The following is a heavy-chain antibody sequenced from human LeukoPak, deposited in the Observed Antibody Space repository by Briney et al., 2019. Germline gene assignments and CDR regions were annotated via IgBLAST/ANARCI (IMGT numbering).Heavy chain of an antibody. V-gene: IGHV1-24*01. D-gene: IGHD2-2*01. J-gene: IGHJ6*03. CDR1: GYTLTELS. CDR3: ATVAVEVTSRPYYYYYMDL. Sequence: ASVKVSCKVSGYTLTELSMHWVRQAPGKGLEWMGGFDPEDGETIYAQKFQGRVTMTEDTSTDTAYMELSSLISEDTAVYYCATVAVEVTSRPYYYYYMDLWGKGTTVTVSS. CDR2: FDPEDGET.